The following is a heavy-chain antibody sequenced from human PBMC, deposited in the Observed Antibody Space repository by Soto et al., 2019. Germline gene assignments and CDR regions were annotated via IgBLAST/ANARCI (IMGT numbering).Heavy chain of an antibody. J-gene: IGHJ4*02. Sequence: EVQLVESGGGLVQPGGSLRLSCAASGFTFSDYYMDWVRQAPGKGLEWVGRTRNKANSYTTEYAASVKGRFTISRDDSKPSLYLQMNSLKTEDTAVYYCARGLLLGAVYYFVYWGQGTLVTVSS. CDR3: ARGLLLGAVYYFVY. CDR1: GFTFSDYY. CDR2: TRNKANSYTT. V-gene: IGHV3-72*01. D-gene: IGHD1-26*01.